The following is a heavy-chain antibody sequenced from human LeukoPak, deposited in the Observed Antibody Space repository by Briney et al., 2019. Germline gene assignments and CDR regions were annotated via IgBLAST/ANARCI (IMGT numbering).Heavy chain of an antibody. CDR2: YSGGST. CDR3: ASGRDYYYMDV. Sequence: GGSLRLSCAASGFTVSSNYMSWVRQAPGKGLEWVSVYSGGSTYYADSVKGRFTISRDNSKNTLYLQMNSLRAEDTAVYYCASGRDYYYMDVWGKGTTVTISS. CDR1: GFTVSSNY. J-gene: IGHJ6*03. V-gene: IGHV3-53*01.